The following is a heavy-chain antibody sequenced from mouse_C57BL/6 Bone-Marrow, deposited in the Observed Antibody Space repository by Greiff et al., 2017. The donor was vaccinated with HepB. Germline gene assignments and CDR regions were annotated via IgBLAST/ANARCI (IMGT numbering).Heavy chain of an antibody. CDR1: GFTFSDYY. D-gene: IGHD1-1*01. Sequence: EVQVVESGGGLVQPGGSLKLSCAASGFTFSDYYMYWVRQTPEKRLEWVAYISNGGGSTYYPDTVKGRFTISRDNAKNTLYLQMSRLKSEDTAMYYCARPSYYYGSSHYYAMDYWGQGTSVTVSS. J-gene: IGHJ4*01. CDR3: ARPSYYYGSSHYYAMDY. V-gene: IGHV5-12*01. CDR2: ISNGGGST.